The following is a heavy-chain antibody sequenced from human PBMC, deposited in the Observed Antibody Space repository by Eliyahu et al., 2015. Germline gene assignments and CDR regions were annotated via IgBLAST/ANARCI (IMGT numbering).Heavy chain of an antibody. Sequence: QLLESGXGLVQPGGSLXXSCXASGFTFSRHAXSWVRQAPGKGLEWVSTISDSGGSTYYADSVKGRFTISRDKSKKTLYLQMHSLRAEDTAVYYCAKLGYDFWSGYYSDDYWGQGTLVTVSS. CDR2: ISDSGGST. D-gene: IGHD3-3*01. J-gene: IGHJ4*02. CDR1: GFTFSRHA. CDR3: AKLGYDFWSGYYSDDY. V-gene: IGHV3-23*01.